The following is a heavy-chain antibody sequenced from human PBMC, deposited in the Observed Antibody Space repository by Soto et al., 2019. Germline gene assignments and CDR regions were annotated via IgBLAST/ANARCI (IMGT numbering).Heavy chain of an antibody. D-gene: IGHD3-10*01. J-gene: IGHJ6*02. V-gene: IGHV1-69*13. CDR1: GGTFSSYA. Sequence: ASVKVSCKASGGTFSSYAISWARQAPGQGLEWMGGIIPIFGTANYAQKFQGRVTITADESTSTAYMELSSLRSEDTAVYYCARDLYYGSGSYYYGMDVWGQGTTVTVSS. CDR2: IIPIFGTA. CDR3: ARDLYYGSGSYYYGMDV.